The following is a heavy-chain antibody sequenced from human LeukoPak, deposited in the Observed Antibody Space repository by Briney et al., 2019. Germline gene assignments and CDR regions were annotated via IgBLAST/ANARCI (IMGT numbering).Heavy chain of an antibody. CDR1: GFTFSSYA. J-gene: IGHJ4*02. CDR3: AKEDPAVILGIDY. Sequence: PGGSLRLSCAASGFTFSSYAMSWVRQGPGKGLEWVSAVTGSGGDTYYADSVRGRFTISRDNSKNTLFLQLDGLRAEDTAVYYCAKEDPAVILGIDYWGQGALVIVSS. V-gene: IGHV3-23*01. CDR2: VTGSGGDT. D-gene: IGHD5-18*01.